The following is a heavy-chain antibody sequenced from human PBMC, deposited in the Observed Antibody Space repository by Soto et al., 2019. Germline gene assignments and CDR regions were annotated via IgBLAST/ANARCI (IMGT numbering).Heavy chain of an antibody. V-gene: IGHV4-34*01. CDR3: ARGKPSGYRFGPRNFFYYGLGV. J-gene: IGHJ6*02. CDR2: VHPSGST. D-gene: IGHD5-18*01. Sequence: SETLSLTCAVFSASLGDHYWPWIRQSPDKGLEWIGEVHPSGSTDYNPPPNSRLTLSLDTSKNQFSLKVASVTAADTAVYFCARGKPSGYRFGPRNFFYYGLGVWGPGTTVTVS. CDR1: SASLGDHY.